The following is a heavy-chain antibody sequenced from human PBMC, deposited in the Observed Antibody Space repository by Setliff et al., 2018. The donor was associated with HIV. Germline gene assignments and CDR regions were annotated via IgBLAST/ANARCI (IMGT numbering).Heavy chain of an antibody. V-gene: IGHV3-23*01. D-gene: IGHD3-10*01. Sequence: GGSLRLSCAASGFTFDDYAVTWVRQAPGKGLDYVSAISGSGTTTYYADSVRGRFTISRDNSTNTVYLQMHSLRAEDTALYSCAKVMTLWFGASDSWGQGTRVTVSS. J-gene: IGHJ4*02. CDR1: GFTFDDYA. CDR3: AKVMTLWFGASDS. CDR2: ISGSGTTT.